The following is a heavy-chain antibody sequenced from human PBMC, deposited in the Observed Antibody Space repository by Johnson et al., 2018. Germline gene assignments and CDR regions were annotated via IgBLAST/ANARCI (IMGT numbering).Heavy chain of an antibody. CDR1: GFTFRNYG. V-gene: IGHV3-33*01. J-gene: IGHJ3*01. CDR3: ARRDLDHAFDV. CDR2: LWYDGSTK. Sequence: VQLLESGGGVVQPGRSLRLSCAASGFTFRNYGMHWVRQAPGKGLEWVALLWYDGSTKHYADAVKGRFTISKDNSKNTMSLQMSSLRAHDPAVYYGARRDLDHAFDVWGQGTMVTVSS.